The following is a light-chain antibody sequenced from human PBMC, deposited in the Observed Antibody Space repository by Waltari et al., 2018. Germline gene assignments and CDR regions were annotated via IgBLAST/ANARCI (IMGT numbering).Light chain of an antibody. J-gene: IGLJ1*01. CDR2: YDS. Sequence: SYVLTQPPSVSVAPGETASITCGGDNIGSYSVHWYQQKPGQAPVLVIFYDSDRLSGIPARFSGSNSGNTATLTITSVEAGDEARYYCQVWHADIDPGVFGTGTEVTVL. CDR1: NIGSYS. V-gene: IGLV3-21*04. CDR3: QVWHADIDPGV.